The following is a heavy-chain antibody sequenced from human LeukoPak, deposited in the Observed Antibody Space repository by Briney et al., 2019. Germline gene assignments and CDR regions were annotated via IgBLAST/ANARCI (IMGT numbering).Heavy chain of an antibody. J-gene: IGHJ4*02. Sequence: ASVKVSCKASGYTFTSYYMHWVRQAPGQGLEWMGIINPSGGSTSYAQKFQGRVTMTRDTSTSTVYMELSSLRSEDTAVYYCAADVVVTATETGNPTYYFDYWGQGTLVTVSS. CDR3: AADVVVTATETGNPTYYFDY. D-gene: IGHD2-21*02. CDR1: GYTFTSYY. V-gene: IGHV1-46*01. CDR2: INPSGGST.